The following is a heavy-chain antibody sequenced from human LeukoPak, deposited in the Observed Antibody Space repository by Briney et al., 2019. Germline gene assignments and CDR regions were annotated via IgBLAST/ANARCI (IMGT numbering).Heavy chain of an antibody. CDR1: GFTFSSYA. D-gene: IGHD3-10*01. CDR2: ISGSGGST. V-gene: IGHV3-23*01. Sequence: GGSLRLSCAASGFTFSSYAMSWVRQAPGKGLEWVSAISGSGGSTYYADSVKGRFTISRDNSKNTLYLQMNSLRAGDTAVYYCAKEDEGIWFGEFTTYYGMDVWGKGTTVTVSS. CDR3: AKEDEGIWFGEFTTYYGMDV. J-gene: IGHJ6*04.